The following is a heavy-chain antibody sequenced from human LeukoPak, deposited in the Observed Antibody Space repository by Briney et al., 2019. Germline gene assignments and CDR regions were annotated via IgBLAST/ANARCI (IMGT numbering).Heavy chain of an antibody. Sequence: GASVKVSCKASGGTFSSYAISWVRQAPGQGLEWMGGIIPIFGTANYAQKFQGRVTITADESTSTAYMELSSLRSEDTAVYYCARSKNIVATRVMYYYYYYGMDVWGKGTTVTVSS. D-gene: IGHD5-12*01. CDR2: IIPIFGTA. V-gene: IGHV1-69*01. CDR3: ARSKNIVATRVMYYYYYYGMDV. J-gene: IGHJ6*04. CDR1: GGTFSSYA.